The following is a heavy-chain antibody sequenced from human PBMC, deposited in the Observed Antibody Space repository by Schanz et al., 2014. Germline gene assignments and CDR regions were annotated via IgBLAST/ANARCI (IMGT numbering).Heavy chain of an antibody. CDR1: GFTFFGSFA. CDR2: IWYDGSNK. V-gene: IGHV3-33*08. J-gene: IGHJ4*02. Sequence: VQLVESGGGLVQPGGSLRLSCAASGFTFFGSFAMSWVRQAPGKGLEWVAIIWYDGSNKYYADSVKGRFTISRDNSKNTLFLQMSSLRAEDTAVYYCARDGDFDYWGQGTLVTVSS. CDR3: ARDGDFDY.